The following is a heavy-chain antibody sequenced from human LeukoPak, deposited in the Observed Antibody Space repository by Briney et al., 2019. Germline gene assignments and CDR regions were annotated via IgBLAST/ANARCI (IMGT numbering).Heavy chain of an antibody. V-gene: IGHV4-38-2*01. CDR3: ARRDGSLFFDY. Sequence: PSETLSLTCAVSDYSISSGFYWGWIPHPPGKGLEWIGSIYHTGTTYYNPSLKSRVSMTVDTSKNQFSLKLSSVTAADTAVYYCARRDGSLFFDYWGQGTLVTVSS. CDR1: DYSISSGFY. D-gene: IGHD3-10*01. CDR2: IYHTGTT. J-gene: IGHJ4*02.